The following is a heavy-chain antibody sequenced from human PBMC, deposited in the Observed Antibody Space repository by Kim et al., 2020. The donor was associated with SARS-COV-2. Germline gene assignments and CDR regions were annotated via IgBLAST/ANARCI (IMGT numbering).Heavy chain of an antibody. CDR1: GCTFRHYA. CDR3: ARTTGGYSGYDYLDF. Sequence: SVKVSCKASGCTFRHYAISWVRQAPGQGLEWMGGIIHMFGTTKYAQKFQDRLTISADESTSTGYMELSSLRSEDTGVYYCARTTGGYSGYDYLDFWGQGPLVIVSA. J-gene: IGHJ4*02. D-gene: IGHD5-12*01. V-gene: IGHV1-69*13. CDR2: IIHMFGTT.